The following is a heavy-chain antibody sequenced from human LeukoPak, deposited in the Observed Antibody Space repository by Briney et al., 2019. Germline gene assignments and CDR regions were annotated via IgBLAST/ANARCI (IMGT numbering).Heavy chain of an antibody. V-gene: IGHV1-8*01. Sequence: ASVKVSCKASGYNFTSYDINWVRQATGKGLEWMGWMNPNRGNTGYAQKFQGRVTMTRHTSISPAYMELSSLRAEGPAVYYCARVTRDSSGYYFEYFQHWGQGTLVTVSS. CDR1: GYNFTSYD. CDR3: ARVTRDSSGYYFEYFQH. D-gene: IGHD3-22*01. J-gene: IGHJ1*01. CDR2: MNPNRGNT.